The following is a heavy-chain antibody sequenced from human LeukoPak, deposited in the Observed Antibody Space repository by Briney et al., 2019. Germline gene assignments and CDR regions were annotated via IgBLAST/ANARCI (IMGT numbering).Heavy chain of an antibody. CDR1: GFTFDDYA. CDR3: AKGRRIAAALDY. V-gene: IGHV3-9*01. Sequence: PGGSLRLSCAASGFTFDDYAMHWVRQAPGKGLEWVSGISWNSGSIGYADSVKGRFTISRDNSKNSLYLQMNSLRAEDTALYYCAKGRRIAAALDYWGQGTLVTVSS. D-gene: IGHD6-13*01. CDR2: ISWNSGSI. J-gene: IGHJ4*02.